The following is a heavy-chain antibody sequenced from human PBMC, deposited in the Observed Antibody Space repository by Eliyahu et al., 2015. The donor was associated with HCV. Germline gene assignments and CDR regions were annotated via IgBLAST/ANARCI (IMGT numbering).Heavy chain of an antibody. CDR1: GFTFRIAW. V-gene: IGHV3-15*01. CDR2: IKSNNDGGTT. J-gene: IGHJ4*02. CDR3: TREVDCSGGSCPSV. D-gene: IGHD2-15*01. Sequence: EEQLVDSGGGLVKPGGSLRLSCAASGFTFRIAWMSWVRQAPGKGLEWVGRIKSNNDGGTTDYAAPVKGRFTISRDDSTNTLYLQMNSLKTEDTAVYYCTREVDCSGGSCPSVWGQGTLVTVSS.